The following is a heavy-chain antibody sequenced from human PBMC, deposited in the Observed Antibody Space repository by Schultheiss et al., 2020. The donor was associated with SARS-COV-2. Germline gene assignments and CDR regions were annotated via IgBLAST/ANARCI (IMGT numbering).Heavy chain of an antibody. Sequence: GGSLRLSCAPSGFNFSNYAMHWVRQAPGKGLEWVAVIWYDGSNKYYADSVKGRFTISRDNSKNTLYLQMNSLRAEDTAVYYCTTDEYDSSGYFRYYYYYYGMDVWGQGTTVTVSS. J-gene: IGHJ6*02. D-gene: IGHD3-22*01. CDR2: IWYDGSNK. CDR3: TTDEYDSSGYFRYYYYYYGMDV. V-gene: IGHV3-30*02. CDR1: GFNFSNYA.